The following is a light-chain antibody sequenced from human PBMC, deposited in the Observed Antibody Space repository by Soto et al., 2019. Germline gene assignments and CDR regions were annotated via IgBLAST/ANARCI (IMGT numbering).Light chain of an antibody. Sequence: DIQMTQSPSTLSASVGDRVTITCRASQSISSWLAWHQQKPGKAPKLLIYDASSLESGAPSKFSGSGSGTEFTRAISSLLSDDFETYYGQQYNSYWTFGQGTKVEIK. J-gene: IGKJ1*01. CDR1: QSISSW. CDR3: QQYNSYWT. CDR2: DAS. V-gene: IGKV1-5*01.